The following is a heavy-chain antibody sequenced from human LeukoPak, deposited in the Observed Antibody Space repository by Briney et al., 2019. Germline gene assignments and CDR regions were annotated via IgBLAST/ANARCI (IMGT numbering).Heavy chain of an antibody. D-gene: IGHD3-22*01. Sequence: GGSLRLSCAAPGFTVSSNYMSWVRQAPGKGLEWVSVIYSGGSTYYADSVKGRFTISRDNSKNTLYLQMNSLRAEDTAVHYCARGGYYYYFDYWGQGTLVTVSS. J-gene: IGHJ4*02. V-gene: IGHV3-53*01. CDR3: ARGGYYYYFDY. CDR1: GFTVSSNY. CDR2: IYSGGST.